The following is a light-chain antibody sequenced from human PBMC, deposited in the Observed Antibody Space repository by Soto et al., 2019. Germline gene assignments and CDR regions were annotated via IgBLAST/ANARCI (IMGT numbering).Light chain of an antibody. CDR2: SAS. J-gene: IGKJ4*01. Sequence: IQMTQSPSSLSASVGDRVTITCRASQGVRDDVGWYQQKPGKAPKLLIYSASTFQSGVPSRFSGSGSGTDFTLTISGRQPQDFATYYCLQESNYPLTFGGGTKVEIK. CDR1: QGVRDD. V-gene: IGKV1-6*01. CDR3: LQESNYPLT.